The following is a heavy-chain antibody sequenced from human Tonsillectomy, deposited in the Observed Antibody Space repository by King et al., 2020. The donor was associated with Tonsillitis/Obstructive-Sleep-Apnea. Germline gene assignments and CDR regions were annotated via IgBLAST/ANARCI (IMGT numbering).Heavy chain of an antibody. Sequence: HVQLQQSGPGLVKPSQTLSLTCAISGDSVSSNSAAWNWIRQSPSRGLEWLGRTYYRSKWYNDYAVSVKSRITVNPDTSKNQFSLQLNSVTPEDTAVYYCARGTYSSGWLAFDYWGQGTLVTVSS. V-gene: IGHV6-1*01. CDR1: GDSVSSNSAA. CDR3: ARGTYSSGWLAFDY. CDR2: TYYRSKWYN. D-gene: IGHD6-19*01. J-gene: IGHJ4*02.